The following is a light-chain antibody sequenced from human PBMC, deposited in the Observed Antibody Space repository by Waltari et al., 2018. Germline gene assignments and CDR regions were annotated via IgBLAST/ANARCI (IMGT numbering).Light chain of an antibody. CDR1: QTVSTTY. CDR2: GAS. Sequence: MVLTQPPGTLSLSPEERATLSCRASQTVSTTYLAWYQQKPGQAPTLLIYGASSRATGIPDRFSGSGSGTDFSLTISSLEPEDFAVYYCQQYDISPLTFGGGTKVEIK. V-gene: IGKV3-20*01. J-gene: IGKJ4*01. CDR3: QQYDISPLT.